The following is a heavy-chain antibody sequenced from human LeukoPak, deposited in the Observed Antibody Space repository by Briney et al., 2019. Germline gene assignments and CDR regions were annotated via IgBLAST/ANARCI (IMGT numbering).Heavy chain of an antibody. J-gene: IGHJ6*03. CDR2: VSSSSSYI. V-gene: IGHV3-21*01. CDR3: AKDPTRYSYMDV. Sequence: GGSLRLSCAASGFTFSSYSMNWVRQAPGKGLEWVSSVSSSSSYIYYADSVKGRFTISRDNAKNSLYLQMNSLRAEDTAVYYCAKDPTRYSYMDVWGKGTTVTVSS. CDR1: GFTFSSYS.